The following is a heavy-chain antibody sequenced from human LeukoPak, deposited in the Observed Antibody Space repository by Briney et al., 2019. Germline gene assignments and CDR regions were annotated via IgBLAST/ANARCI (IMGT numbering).Heavy chain of an antibody. D-gene: IGHD5-18*01. J-gene: IGHJ4*02. CDR1: GGTFSSYA. CDR2: IIPIFGTA. CDR3: AREGVSYGLTYFDY. V-gene: IGHV1-69*05. Sequence: ASVKVSCKASGGTFSSYAISWVRQAPGQGLEWMGGIIPIFGTANYAQKFQGRVTITTDESTSTAYMELSSLRSEDTAVYYCAREGVSYGLTYFDYWGQGTLVTVSS.